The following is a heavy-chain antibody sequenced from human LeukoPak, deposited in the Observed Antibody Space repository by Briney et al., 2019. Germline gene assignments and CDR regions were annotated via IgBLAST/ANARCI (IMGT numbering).Heavy chain of an antibody. V-gene: IGHV5-51*01. D-gene: IGHD3-10*01. J-gene: IGHJ4*02. CDR3: ARTNYGSGSYRAPDY. CDR2: IYPGDSDT. Sequence: GESLKISCKGSGYTFINYWIGWVRQMPGKGLEWMGIIYPGDSDTRYSPSFQGQVTISADKSISTAYLQWSSLKASDTAMYYCARTNYGSGSYRAPDYWGQGTLVTVSS. CDR1: GYTFINYW.